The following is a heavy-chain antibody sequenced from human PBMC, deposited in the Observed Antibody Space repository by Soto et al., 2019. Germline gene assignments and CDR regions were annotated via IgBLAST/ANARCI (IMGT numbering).Heavy chain of an antibody. V-gene: IGHV3-15*07. J-gene: IGHJ4*01. D-gene: IGHD3-10*01. CDR1: GFTFSNAW. CDR2: VKSKNDGGTT. Sequence: GGSLRLSCAASGFTFSNAWINRVRQAPGKGLEWVGRVKSKNDGGTTDFAAPVKGRFAISRDDPKNMVYLEMNSLQTEDTAIYYCTTFAYITRLIVRFDYWGPGLLVTVSS. CDR3: TTFAYITRLIVRFDY.